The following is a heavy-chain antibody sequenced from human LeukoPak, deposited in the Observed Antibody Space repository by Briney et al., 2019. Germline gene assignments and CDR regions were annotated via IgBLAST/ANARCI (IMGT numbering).Heavy chain of an antibody. CDR3: AKNDDILTDYPYFFDY. D-gene: IGHD3-9*01. CDR1: GFTFSSYA. Sequence: GGSLRLSCAASGFTFSSYAMSWVRQAPGKGLEWVSTICGSGGSTYYADSVKGRFTISRDNSKNTLYLQMNSLRAEDTAVYYCAKNDDILTDYPYFFDYWGQGTLVTVSS. V-gene: IGHV3-23*01. CDR2: ICGSGGST. J-gene: IGHJ4*02.